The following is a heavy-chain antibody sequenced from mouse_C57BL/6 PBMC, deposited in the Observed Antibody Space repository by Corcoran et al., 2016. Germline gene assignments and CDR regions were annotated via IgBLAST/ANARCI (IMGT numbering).Heavy chain of an antibody. D-gene: IGHD2-1*01. CDR3: ARPLDGKDCVY. V-gene: IGHV9-3*01. J-gene: IGHJ2*01. Sequence: QIQLVQSGPELKKPGETVKISCKASGYTFTTYGMSWVKQAPGKGLKWMGWINTYSGVPTYADDFKGRFAFSLETSASTAYLQINNLKNEDTATYFCARPLDGKDCVYWVQGNTLTVSS. CDR1: GYTFTTYG. CDR2: INTYSGVP.